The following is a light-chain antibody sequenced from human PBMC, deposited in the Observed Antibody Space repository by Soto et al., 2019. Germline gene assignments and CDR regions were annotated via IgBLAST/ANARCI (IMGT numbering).Light chain of an antibody. CDR3: QQYGSSPLT. V-gene: IGKV3-20*01. Sequence: EIVLTQSPGTLSLSPGERATLSCRASQSVSSSYLAWYQQKPGQAPRLLIYGASSRATGIPDRLSGSGSGTDFTLTLSRLEPEDFAVYYCQQYGSSPLTFGGGTKVEIK. J-gene: IGKJ4*01. CDR2: GAS. CDR1: QSVSSSY.